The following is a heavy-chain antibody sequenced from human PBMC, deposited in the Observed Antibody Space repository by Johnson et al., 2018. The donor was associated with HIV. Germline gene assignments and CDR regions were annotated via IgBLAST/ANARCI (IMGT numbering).Heavy chain of an antibody. D-gene: IGHD3-10*01. CDR3: ARGAMVRGVIPGDAFDI. V-gene: IGHV3-30-3*01. CDR2: ISFDGNNK. CDR1: GFTFSNYP. Sequence: VQLVESGGGVVQPGRSLRLSCAASGFTFSNYPMNWVRQAPGKGLEWVAVISFDGNNKYYADSVKGRFTILRDNSKNTLYLQMNSLRVEDTAVYYCARGAMVRGVIPGDAFDIWGQGTMVTVSS. J-gene: IGHJ3*02.